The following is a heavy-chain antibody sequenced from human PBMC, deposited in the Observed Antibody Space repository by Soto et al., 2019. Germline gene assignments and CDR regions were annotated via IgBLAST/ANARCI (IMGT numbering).Heavy chain of an antibody. CDR1: GGAFNTYA. J-gene: IGHJ4*02. CDR2: IIPIFGTA. Sequence: QVQLVQSGAELKKPGSSVTVSCKASGGAFNTYAISWVRQAPGQGLKWIGGIIPIFGTANYAPKFQGRVTITADESTSTAYLELSSLRSEDTAVYYCARHRQYYDSSGFSNRYYFHFWGQGTQVTVAS. V-gene: IGHV1-69*01. D-gene: IGHD3-22*01. CDR3: ARHRQYYDSSGFSNRYYFHF.